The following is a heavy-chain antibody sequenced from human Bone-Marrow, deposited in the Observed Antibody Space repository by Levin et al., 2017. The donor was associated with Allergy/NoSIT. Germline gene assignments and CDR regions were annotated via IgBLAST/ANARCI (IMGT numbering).Heavy chain of an antibody. CDR1: GGTLSTYD. J-gene: IGHJ4*02. CDR2: IIPIFGTA. V-gene: IGHV1-69*13. D-gene: IGHD3-10*01. CDR3: AREYYYGFLTNQY. Sequence: ASVKVSCKASGGTLSTYDISWVRQAPGQGLEWMGGIIPIFGTAKYAQKFQGRVTITADESRSTAYMELSGLRSEDTAVYYCAREYYYGFLTNQYWGQGTLVTVSS.